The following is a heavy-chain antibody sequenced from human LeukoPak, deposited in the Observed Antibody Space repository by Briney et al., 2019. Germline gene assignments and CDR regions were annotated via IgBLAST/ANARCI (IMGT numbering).Heavy chain of an antibody. D-gene: IGHD3-16*01. Sequence: PSETLSLTCTVSGDSINSYYWSWIRQPPGKGLEWIGYISYYGSTNYNPSLKSRVTISRDTSKSQFSLKVNSVTAADTAVYYCARHGGFNFDNWGQGTLVAVSS. J-gene: IGHJ4*02. CDR3: ARHGGFNFDN. CDR2: ISYYGST. CDR1: GDSINSYY. V-gene: IGHV4-59*08.